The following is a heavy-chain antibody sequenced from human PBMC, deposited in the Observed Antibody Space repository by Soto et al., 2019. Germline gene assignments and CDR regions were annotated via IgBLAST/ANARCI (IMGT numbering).Heavy chain of an antibody. CDR1: GGSFSGYY. CDR2: INHSGST. V-gene: IGHV4-34*01. Sequence: PSETLSLTCAVYGGSFSGYYWSWIRQPPGKGLEWIGEINHSGSTNYNPSLKSRVTISVDTSKNQFSLKLSSVTAADTAVYYCARAQGSSWYKSIDYWGQGTLVTV. D-gene: IGHD6-13*01. J-gene: IGHJ4*02. CDR3: ARAQGSSWYKSIDY.